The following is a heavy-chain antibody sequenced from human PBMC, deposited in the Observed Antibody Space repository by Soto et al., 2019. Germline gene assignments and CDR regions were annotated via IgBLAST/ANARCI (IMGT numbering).Heavy chain of an antibody. J-gene: IGHJ3*02. V-gene: IGHV1-3*01. D-gene: IGHD3-9*01. CDR1: GYTFTSYA. Sequence: ASVKVSCKASGYTFTSYAMHWVRQAPGQRLEWMGWVNAGNGNTKYSQKFQGRVTITRDTSASTAYMELSSLRSEDTAVYYCARAWDILTGYYSAFDIWGQGTMVTVSS. CDR3: ARAWDILTGYYSAFDI. CDR2: VNAGNGNT.